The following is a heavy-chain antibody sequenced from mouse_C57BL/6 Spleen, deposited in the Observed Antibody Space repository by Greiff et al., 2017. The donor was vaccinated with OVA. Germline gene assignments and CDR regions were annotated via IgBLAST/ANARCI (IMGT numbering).Heavy chain of an antibody. D-gene: IGHD1-1*01. V-gene: IGHV5-6*02. CDR2: ISSGGSYT. CDR3: ARRGTTVPFDY. Sequence: EVKLVESGGDLVKPGGSLKLSCAASGFTFSSYGMSWVRQTPDKRLEWVATISSGGSYTYYPDSVKGRFTISRDNAKNTLYLQMSSLKSEDTAMYYCARRGTTVPFDYWGQGTTLTVSS. CDR1: GFTFSSYG. J-gene: IGHJ2*01.